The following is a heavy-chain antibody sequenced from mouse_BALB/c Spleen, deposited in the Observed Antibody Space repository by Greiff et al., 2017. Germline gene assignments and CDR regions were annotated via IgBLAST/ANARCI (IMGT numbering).Heavy chain of an antibody. Sequence: EVQVVESGGGLVKPGGSLKLSCAASGFTFSSYAMSWVRQSPEKRLEWVAEISSGGSYTYYPDTVTGRFTISRDNAKNTLYLEMSSLRSEDTAMYYCAIYDYDEGYAMDYWGQGTSVTVSS. J-gene: IGHJ4*01. D-gene: IGHD2-4*01. CDR3: AIYDYDEGYAMDY. CDR2: ISSGGSYT. CDR1: GFTFSSYA. V-gene: IGHV5-9-4*01.